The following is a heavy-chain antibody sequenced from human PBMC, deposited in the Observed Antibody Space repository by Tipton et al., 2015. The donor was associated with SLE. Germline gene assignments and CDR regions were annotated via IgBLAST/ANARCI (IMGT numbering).Heavy chain of an antibody. J-gene: IGHJ4*02. D-gene: IGHD3-22*01. CDR3: ARADRGYYDRSGYYYFDL. V-gene: IGHV4-59*11. CDR1: GGSISSHY. Sequence: GLVKPSETLSLICTVSGGSISSHYWSWIRQPPGKGLEWIGYTYYTGGTKYNPSLKSRVAISVDTSMKHFSLKLNSVTAADTAVYYCARADRGYYDRSGYYYFDLWGQGTLVTVSS. CDR2: TYYTGGT.